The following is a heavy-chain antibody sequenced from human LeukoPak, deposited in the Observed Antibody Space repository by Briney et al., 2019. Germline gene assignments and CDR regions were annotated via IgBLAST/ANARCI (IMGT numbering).Heavy chain of an antibody. CDR3: ARRGLTLRTWYFDL. CDR1: GGSFSGYY. D-gene: IGHD3-10*01. J-gene: IGHJ2*01. CDR2: INHSGST. Sequence: PSETLSLTCAVYGGSFSGYYWSWIRQPPGKGLEWIGEINHSGSTNYNPPLMRRVSISLDSPKNHLSLKLRSVTAADTAIYYCARRGLTLRTWYFDLWGRGTLVAVSS. V-gene: IGHV4-34*01.